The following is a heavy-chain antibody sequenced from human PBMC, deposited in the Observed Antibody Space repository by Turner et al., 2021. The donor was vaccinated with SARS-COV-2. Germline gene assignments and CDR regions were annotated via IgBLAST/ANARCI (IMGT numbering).Heavy chain of an antibody. CDR1: GFTVSSNY. V-gene: IGHV3-53*01. Sequence: EVQLVESGGGLIQPGGSLRLSCAASGFTVSSNYMNWVRQAPGKGLDWVSISCSGGSTYYADSVKGRFTISRNNSKNTLFLQMNSLRAEDTAVYYCARETREARFDPWGQGTLVTVSS. CDR2: SCSGGST. CDR3: ARETREARFDP. J-gene: IGHJ5*02. D-gene: IGHD1-26*01.